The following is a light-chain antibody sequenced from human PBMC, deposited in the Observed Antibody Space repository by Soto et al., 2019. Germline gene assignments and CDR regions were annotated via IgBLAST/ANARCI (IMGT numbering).Light chain of an antibody. Sequence: QSALTQPPSASGSPGQSVTISCTGTSSDVGGYDYVSWYQHHPGKAPKLMIFDVTKRPSGVPDRFSGSKSGNTASLTGSGLQAEDEAAYCCASYAGSNTPYVFGTGTKLAVL. J-gene: IGLJ1*01. CDR2: DVT. V-gene: IGLV2-8*01. CDR1: SSDVGGYDY. CDR3: ASYAGSNTPYV.